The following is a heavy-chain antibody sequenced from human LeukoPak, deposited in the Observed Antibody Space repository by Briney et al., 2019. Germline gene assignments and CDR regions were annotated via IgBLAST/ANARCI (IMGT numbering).Heavy chain of an antibody. V-gene: IGHV3-33*03. D-gene: IGHD1-1*01. CDR1: GFTFNNYG. CDR2: IWHDGDTT. Sequence: GTSLRLSCAASGFTFNNYGMHWVRQAPGKGLEWVAVIWHDGDTTFYADSVKGRFTISRDKSKNMLYLEMNSLRAEDTALYYCVKDSTARASNLPDYWGQGTLVIVSS. J-gene: IGHJ4*02. CDR3: VKDSTARASNLPDY.